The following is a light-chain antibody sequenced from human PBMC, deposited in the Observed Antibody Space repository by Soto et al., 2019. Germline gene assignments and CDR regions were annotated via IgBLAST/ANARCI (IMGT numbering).Light chain of an antibody. V-gene: IGLV1-40*01. CDR2: GNT. Sequence: QSVLTQPASVSGAPGQRVTISCTGSSSNIGAGYDVHWYQQLPGTAPKLLIYGNTNRPSGVPDRFSGSRSGTSASLAITGLQAEDEADYYCLSYDSSLSGSVFGGGTKLTVL. CDR3: LSYDSSLSGSV. J-gene: IGLJ2*01. CDR1: SSNIGAGYD.